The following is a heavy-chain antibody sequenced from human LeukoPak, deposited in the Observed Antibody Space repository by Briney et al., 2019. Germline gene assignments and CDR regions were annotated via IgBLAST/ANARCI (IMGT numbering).Heavy chain of an antibody. V-gene: IGHV3-7*05. CDR1: GFSISTYW. J-gene: IGHJ5*02. CDR3: ARKLYYYNSGGSVGHAGWFDP. Sequence: RLSCXASGFSISTYWMTWVRQAPGKGLEWVANIKQDGSEEYYVDSVKGRFTISRDNAKNSLFLQVNSLRDEDTAVYYCARKLYYYNSGGSVGHAGWFDPWGQXXXXXXSS. CDR2: IKQDGSEE. D-gene: IGHD3-22*01.